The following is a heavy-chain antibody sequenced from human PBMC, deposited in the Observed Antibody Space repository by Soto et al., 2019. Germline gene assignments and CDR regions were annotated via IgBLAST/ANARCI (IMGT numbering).Heavy chain of an antibody. CDR1: GGSVSSGSYY. V-gene: IGHV4-61*01. Sequence: SETLSLTCTVSGGSVSSGSYYWSWIRQPPGKGLEWIGYIYYSGSTNYNPSLKSRVTISVDTSKNQFSLKPSSVTAADTAVYYCAREVPEYPSFDYWGQGTLVTVSS. CDR3: AREVPEYPSFDY. CDR2: IYYSGST. J-gene: IGHJ4*02.